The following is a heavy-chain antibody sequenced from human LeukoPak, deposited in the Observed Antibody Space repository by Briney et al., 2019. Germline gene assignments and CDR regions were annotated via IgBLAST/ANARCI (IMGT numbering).Heavy chain of an antibody. J-gene: IGHJ4*02. CDR2: ISPSSTRI. CDR3: ARMNYVSSGWGAPFDD. D-gene: IGHD1-7*01. CDR1: GFTFSSYN. Sequence: PGGSLRLSCVASGFTFSSYNMNWVRQAPGKGLEWVSYISPSSTRIDYAASVRGRFTISRDNAKSSLYLQVNSLRAEDTAVYYCARMNYVSSGWGAPFDDWGQGTLVTVSS. V-gene: IGHV3-48*04.